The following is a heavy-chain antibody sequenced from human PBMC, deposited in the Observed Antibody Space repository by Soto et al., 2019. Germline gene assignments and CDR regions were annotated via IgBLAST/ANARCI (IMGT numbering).Heavy chain of an antibody. CDR3: ARARVYYDSSGYYYS. D-gene: IGHD3-22*01. Sequence: ASVKVSCKASGGTFSSYAISCVRQAPGQGLEWMGGVIPIFGTSNYAQKFQGRVTITADESTSTAYMELSSLRSEDTAVYYCARARVYYDSSGYYYSWGQGTLVTVSS. CDR2: VIPIFGTS. J-gene: IGHJ4*02. CDR1: GGTFSSYA. V-gene: IGHV1-69*13.